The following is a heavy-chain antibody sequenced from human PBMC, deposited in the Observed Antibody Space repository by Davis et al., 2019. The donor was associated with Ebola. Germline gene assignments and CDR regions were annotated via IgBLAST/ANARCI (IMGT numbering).Heavy chain of an antibody. J-gene: IGHJ4*02. CDR2: ISAYNGNT. CDR1: GYTFTSYG. CDR3: ARGLPYYYDSSGSTPFDY. D-gene: IGHD3-22*01. Sequence: ASVKVSCKASGYTFTSYGISWVRQAPGQGLEWMGWISAYNGNTNYAQKLQGRVTMTTDTSTSTAYMALRNLRSDDTAVYYCARGLPYYYDSSGSTPFDYWGQGTLVTVSS. V-gene: IGHV1-18*01.